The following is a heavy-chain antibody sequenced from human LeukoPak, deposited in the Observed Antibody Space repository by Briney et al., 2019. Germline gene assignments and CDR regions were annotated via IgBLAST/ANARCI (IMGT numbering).Heavy chain of an antibody. CDR3: AKIPLWFGKRPVNWFDP. Sequence: HPGGSLRLSCAASGFTFSSYAMSWVRQAPGKGLEWVSAISGSGGSTYYADSVKGRFTISRDNSKNTLYLQMNSLRAEDTAVYYCAKIPLWFGKRPVNWFDPWGQGTLVTVSS. CDR1: GFTFSSYA. CDR2: ISGSGGST. V-gene: IGHV3-23*01. J-gene: IGHJ5*02. D-gene: IGHD3-10*01.